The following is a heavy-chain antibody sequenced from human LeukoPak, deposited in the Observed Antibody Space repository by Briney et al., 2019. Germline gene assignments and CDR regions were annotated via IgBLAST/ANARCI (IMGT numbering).Heavy chain of an antibody. CDR2: IYYSGST. CDR1: GGSISSSSYY. D-gene: IGHD6-13*01. CDR3: ARDYQQLSNNWFDP. V-gene: IGHV4-39*07. Sequence: SETLSLTCTVSGGSISSSSYYWGWIRQPPGKGLEWIGSIYYSGSTYYNPSLKSRVTISVDTSKNQFSLKLSSVTAADTAVYYCARDYQQLSNNWFDPWGQGTLVTVSS. J-gene: IGHJ5*02.